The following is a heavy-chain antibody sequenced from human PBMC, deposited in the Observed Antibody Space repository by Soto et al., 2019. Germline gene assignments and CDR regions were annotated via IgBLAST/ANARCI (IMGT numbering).Heavy chain of an antibody. CDR1: GGTFSSYA. CDR2: ISTYDGNT. D-gene: IGHD2-15*01. V-gene: IGHV1-18*01. Sequence: QVQLVQSGAEVKKPGSSVKVSCKASGGTFSSYAISWVRQAPGQGLEWMGWISTYDGNTNYAQNFQGRVSMARDTSTSTVYMELRSLRSDDTAVYYCARDRGRSCIGGTCPFDYWGQGTLVIVSS. J-gene: IGHJ4*02. CDR3: ARDRGRSCIGGTCPFDY.